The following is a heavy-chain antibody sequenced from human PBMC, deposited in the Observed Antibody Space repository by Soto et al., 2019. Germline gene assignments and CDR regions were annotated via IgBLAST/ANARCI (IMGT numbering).Heavy chain of an antibody. CDR3: ARDMRSSWPFDY. V-gene: IGHV3-11*01. Sequence: DSYISTSGSTMYYADSVKGRFTISRDNAKNSLSLQMNSLRAEDTAVYYCARDMRSSWPFDYWGQGTPVTVSS. D-gene: IGHD6-13*01. CDR2: ISTSGSTM. J-gene: IGHJ4*02.